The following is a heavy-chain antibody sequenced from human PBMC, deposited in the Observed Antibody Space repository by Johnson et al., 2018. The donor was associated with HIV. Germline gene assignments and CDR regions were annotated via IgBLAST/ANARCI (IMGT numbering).Heavy chain of an antibody. Sequence: QVQLVESGGGVVQPGRSLRLSCAASGFIFSNYGMHWVRQAPGKGLEWLAVISYDGSNKYYADSVKGRFTISRDNSKNTLYLQMNSLRAEDTAVYYCARDKGHAFDIWGQGTMVTVSS. V-gene: IGHV3-30*19. CDR3: ARDKGHAFDI. CDR1: GFIFSNYG. CDR2: ISYDGSNK. J-gene: IGHJ3*02.